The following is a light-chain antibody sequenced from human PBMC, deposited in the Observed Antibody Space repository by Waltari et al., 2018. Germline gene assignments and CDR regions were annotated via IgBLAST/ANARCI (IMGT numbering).Light chain of an antibody. Sequence: QSALTQPASVSGSPGQSISISCTGTSNDVGGYNLVSWYHQHTGKAPKLIIYEVTKRPSGVSNRVSGSKSGNTASLTISGLQAEDEADYYCCSYAGSSTFERVFGGGTKLTVL. CDR2: EVT. CDR3: CSYAGSSTFERV. V-gene: IGLV2-23*02. CDR1: SNDVGGYNL. J-gene: IGLJ2*01.